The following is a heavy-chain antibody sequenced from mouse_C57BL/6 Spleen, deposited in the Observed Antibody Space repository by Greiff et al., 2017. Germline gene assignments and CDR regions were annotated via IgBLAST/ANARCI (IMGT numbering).Heavy chain of an antibody. CDR3: ARVSSYYYGSSFYFDY. V-gene: IGHV1-18*01. Sequence: EVKLQQSGPELVKPGASVKIPCKASGYTFTDYNMDWVKQSHGKSLEWIGDINPNNGGTIYNQKFKGKATLTVDKSSSTAYMELRSLTSEDTAVYYCARVSSYYYGSSFYFDYWGQGTTLTVSS. J-gene: IGHJ2*01. CDR1: GYTFTDYN. D-gene: IGHD1-1*01. CDR2: INPNNGGT.